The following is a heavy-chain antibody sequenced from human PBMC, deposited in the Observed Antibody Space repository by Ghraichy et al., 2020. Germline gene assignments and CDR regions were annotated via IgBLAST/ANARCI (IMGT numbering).Heavy chain of an antibody. D-gene: IGHD3-10*01. CDR2: IYWNSNRI. J-gene: IGHJ4*02. Sequence: LRLSCRASGFTEDDYAMHWVRQAPGEGLEWVSGIYWNSNRIDYGGFVKGRFTVSRDNAKNSLYLEMNSLRVEDTALYYCIKETSAGGADFWGPGTLVTVSS. CDR3: IKETSAGGADF. CDR1: GFTEDDYA. V-gene: IGHV3-9*01.